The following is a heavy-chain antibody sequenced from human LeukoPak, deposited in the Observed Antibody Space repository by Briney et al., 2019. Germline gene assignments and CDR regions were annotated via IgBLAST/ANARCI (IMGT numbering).Heavy chain of an antibody. CDR3: ARESSYCSGGSCYSGNYYMDV. J-gene: IGHJ6*03. Sequence: SQTLSLTCTVSGGSISSGSYYWSWIRQPAGKGLEWIGRIYTSGSTNYNPSLKSRVTISVDTSKNQFSLKLSSVTAADTAVYYCARESSYCSGGSCYSGNYYMDVWGKGTTVTVSS. CDR2: IYTSGST. V-gene: IGHV4-61*02. D-gene: IGHD2-15*01. CDR1: GGSISSGSYY.